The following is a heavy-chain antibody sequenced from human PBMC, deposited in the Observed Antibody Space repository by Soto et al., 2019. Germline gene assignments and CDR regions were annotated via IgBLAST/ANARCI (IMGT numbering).Heavy chain of an antibody. Sequence: QLQLQESGPGLVKPSETLSLTCTVSGGSISSSSYYWGWIRQPPGKGLEWIGSIYYSGSTYYNPSPKIRVTISVDTSKNQFSLKLSSVTAADTAVYYCARHKYSGYDWGAFDIWGQGTMVTVSS. CDR2: IYYSGST. CDR3: ARHKYSGYDWGAFDI. D-gene: IGHD5-12*01. V-gene: IGHV4-39*01. CDR1: GGSISSSSYY. J-gene: IGHJ3*02.